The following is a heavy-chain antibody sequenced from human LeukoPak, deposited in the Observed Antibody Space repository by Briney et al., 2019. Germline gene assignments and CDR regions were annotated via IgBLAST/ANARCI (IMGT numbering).Heavy chain of an antibody. V-gene: IGHV4-4*07. CDR2: ISTSGSI. CDR1: GGSISSYY. Sequence: SETLSLTCTVSGGSISSYYWSWIRQPAGKGLEWIGHISTSGSINYNPSLKSRVTMSVDASKNQLSLKVSSVTAADTAVYYCARDYYDLLTGYYRFDYWGQGTLVTVSS. D-gene: IGHD3-9*01. CDR3: ARDYYDLLTGYYRFDY. J-gene: IGHJ4*02.